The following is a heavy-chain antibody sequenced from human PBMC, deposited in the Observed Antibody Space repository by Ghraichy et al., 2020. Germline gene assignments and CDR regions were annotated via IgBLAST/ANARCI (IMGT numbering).Heavy chain of an antibody. V-gene: IGHV3-33*05. CDR1: GFSLRTYG. J-gene: IGHJ4*01. Sequence: LSLTCVASGFSLRTYGMHWVRQAPGKGLEWVALISYDEVDKFYSEAVKGRFSISRDISRNTLYLQMNSLRPEDTAIYYCARDLGFNYLWGRLRPTYYFDFWGLGTLVTVSS. D-gene: IGHD3-16*01. CDR3: ARDLGFNYLWGRLRPTYYFDF. CDR2: ISYDEVDK.